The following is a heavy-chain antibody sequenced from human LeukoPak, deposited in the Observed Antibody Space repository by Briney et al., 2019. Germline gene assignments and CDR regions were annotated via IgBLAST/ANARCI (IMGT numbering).Heavy chain of an antibody. CDR2: ISYDGSKK. V-gene: IGHV3-30*04. Sequence: GGSLRLSCAASGFTFSTYALHWVRQAPGKGLEWVAVISYDGSKKYYADSLKGRFTISRDNSKNTLFLQMNSLRAEDTAVYYCARDYNSTSVLDSWGQGTLVTVSS. J-gene: IGHJ5*01. D-gene: IGHD6-6*01. CDR1: GFTFSTYA. CDR3: ARDYNSTSVLDS.